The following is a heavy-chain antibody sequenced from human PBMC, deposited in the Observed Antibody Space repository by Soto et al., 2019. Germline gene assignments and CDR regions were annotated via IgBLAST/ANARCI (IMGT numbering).Heavy chain of an antibody. CDR2: ISYDGSNK. Sequence: QVQLVESGGGAVQPGRSLRLSCAASGFTFSSYAMHWVRQAPGKGLEWVAVISYDGSNKYYADSVKGRFTISRDNSKNTLYLQMNSLRAEDTAVYYCARDGYYYDSSGYYAKLPLDYWGQGTLVTVSS. J-gene: IGHJ4*02. D-gene: IGHD3-22*01. CDR1: GFTFSSYA. V-gene: IGHV3-30-3*01. CDR3: ARDGYYYDSSGYYAKLPLDY.